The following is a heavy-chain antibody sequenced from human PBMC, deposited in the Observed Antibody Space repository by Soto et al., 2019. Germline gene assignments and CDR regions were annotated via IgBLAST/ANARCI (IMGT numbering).Heavy chain of an antibody. CDR3: ERDRRGDCSGGSCYPDAFDI. CDR1: GGTFSSYA. V-gene: IGHV1-69*13. Sequence: ASVKVSCKASGGTFSSYAISWVRQAPGQGLEWMGGIIPIFGTANYAQKFQGRVTITADESTSTAYMELSSLRSEDTAVYCCERDRRGDCSGGSCYPDAFDIWGQGTMVTVSS. D-gene: IGHD2-15*01. CDR2: IIPIFGTA. J-gene: IGHJ3*02.